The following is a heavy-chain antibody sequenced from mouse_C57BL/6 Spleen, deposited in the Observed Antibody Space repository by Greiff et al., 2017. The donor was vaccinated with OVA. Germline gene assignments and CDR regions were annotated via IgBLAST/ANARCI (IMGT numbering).Heavy chain of an antibody. CDR1: GYTFTTYP. CDR3: ARRGDGYSYWYFDV. CDR2: FHPYNDDT. Sequence: VKLVESGAELVKPGASVKMSCKASGYTFTTYPIEWMKQNHGKSLEWIGNFHPYNDDTKYNEKFKGKATLTVEKSSSTVYLELSRLTSDDSAVYYCARRGDGYSYWYFDVWGTGTTVTVSS. J-gene: IGHJ1*03. D-gene: IGHD2-3*01. V-gene: IGHV1-47*01.